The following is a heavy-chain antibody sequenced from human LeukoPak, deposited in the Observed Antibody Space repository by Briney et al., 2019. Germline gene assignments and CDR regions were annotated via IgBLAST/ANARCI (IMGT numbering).Heavy chain of an antibody. D-gene: IGHD1-26*01. J-gene: IGHJ5*02. CDR2: INPNSGGT. CDR1: GYTFTSYY. V-gene: IGHV1-2*02. CDR3: ARVRVGATTYNWFDP. Sequence: ASVKVSCKASGYTFTSYYMHWVRQAPGQGLEWMGWINPNSGGTNYAQKFQGRVTMTRDTSISTAYMELSRLRSDDTAVYYCARVRVGATTYNWFDPWGQGTLVTVSS.